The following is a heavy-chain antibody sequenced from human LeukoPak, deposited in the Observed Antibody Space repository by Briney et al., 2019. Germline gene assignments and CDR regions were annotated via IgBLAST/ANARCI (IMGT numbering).Heavy chain of an antibody. V-gene: IGHV3-15*01. CDR2: IKSKTDGGTT. Sequence: GGSLRLSCAASGFTFSNAWMSWVRQAPGKGLEWVGRIKSKTDGGTTDYAAPVKGRFIISRDDSKNTLYLQMNSLKTEDTAVYYCSTDLSIVGATPIDYWGQGTLVTVSS. CDR1: GFTFSNAW. CDR3: STDLSIVGATPIDY. J-gene: IGHJ4*02. D-gene: IGHD1-26*01.